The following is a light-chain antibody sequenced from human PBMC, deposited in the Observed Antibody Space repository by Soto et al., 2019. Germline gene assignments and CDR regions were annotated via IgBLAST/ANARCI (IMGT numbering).Light chain of an antibody. Sequence: EIVMTQSPDTLSVSPGERATLTCRAGQGVTTNFAWYQQKSGQSPRLLIYDVSIRATGVPARFSATGSETDFTLTISGLHSGDSAVYFCQQYNNWPFSFGQGTRLEIK. CDR1: QGVTTN. CDR2: DVS. V-gene: IGKV3-15*01. J-gene: IGKJ5*01. CDR3: QQYNNWPFS.